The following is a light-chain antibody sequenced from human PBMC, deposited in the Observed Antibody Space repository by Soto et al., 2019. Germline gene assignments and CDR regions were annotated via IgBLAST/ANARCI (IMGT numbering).Light chain of an antibody. J-gene: IGKJ2*01. Sequence: DIQMTQSPSSLSASVGDRVTITCQASQGISNYLNWYQQKPGKAPKLLIYDASTLETGVPSRFSGSGSGTDFTFTISSLQPEDIATYYCQQYDKLPYTFGQGTKLEIK. V-gene: IGKV1-33*01. CDR1: QGISNY. CDR2: DAS. CDR3: QQYDKLPYT.